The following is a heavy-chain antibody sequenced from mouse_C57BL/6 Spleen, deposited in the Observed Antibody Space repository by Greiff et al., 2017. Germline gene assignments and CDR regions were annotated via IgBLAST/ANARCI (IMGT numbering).Heavy chain of an antibody. J-gene: IGHJ2*01. V-gene: IGHV1-26*01. CDR1: GYTFTDYY. D-gene: IGHD2-3*01. Sequence: EVQLQQSGPELVKPGASVKISCKASGYTFTDYYMNWVKQSHGKSLEWIGDINPNNGGTSYNQKFKGKATLTVDKSSSTAYMELRSLTSEDSAVYYCAREGWLLHFDYWGQGTTLTVSS. CDR2: INPNNGGT. CDR3: AREGWLLHFDY.